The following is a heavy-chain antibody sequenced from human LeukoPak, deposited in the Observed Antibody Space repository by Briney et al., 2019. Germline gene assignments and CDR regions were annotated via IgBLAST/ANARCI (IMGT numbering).Heavy chain of an antibody. CDR2: ISAYNGNT. Sequence: ASVKVSCKASGYTFTSYGITWVRQAPGQGLEWMGWISAYNGNTSYAQNLQGRVTMTTDTSTSTAYMELRSLRSDDTAVYYCARPYYYDGYFDYWGQGTLVTVSS. D-gene: IGHD3-22*01. J-gene: IGHJ4*02. V-gene: IGHV1-18*01. CDR1: GYTFTSYG. CDR3: ARPYYYDGYFDY.